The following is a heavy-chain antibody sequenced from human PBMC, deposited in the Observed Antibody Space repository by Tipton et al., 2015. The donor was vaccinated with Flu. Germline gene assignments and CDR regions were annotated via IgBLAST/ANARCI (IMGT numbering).Heavy chain of an antibody. CDR3: AIYSGYDYYYYYYMDV. D-gene: IGHD5-12*01. Sequence: SLRLSCAASGFTFSSYSMNWVRQAPGKGLEWVSSISSSSSYIYYADSVKGRFTISRDNAKNSLYLQMNSLRAEDTAVYYCAIYSGYDYYYYYYMDVWGKGTTVTVSS. J-gene: IGHJ6*03. CDR2: ISSSSSYI. CDR1: GFTFSSYS. V-gene: IGHV3-21*01.